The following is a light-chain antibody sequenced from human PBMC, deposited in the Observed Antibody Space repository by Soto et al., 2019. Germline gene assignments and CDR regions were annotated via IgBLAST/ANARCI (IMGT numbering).Light chain of an antibody. J-gene: IGKJ4*01. V-gene: IGKV4-1*01. Sequence: VLTQSPESLTLSLGERATISCRSSQTIVSTYNKKNCLAWYQVKTGQPPKLLIYCASTRESGVLDRFSGSGSGTEVTLTIRSLQAEDVAVYYCQQYYISPVLPLGGGTKVEL. CDR1: QTIVSTYNKKNC. CDR2: CAS. CDR3: QQYYISPVLP.